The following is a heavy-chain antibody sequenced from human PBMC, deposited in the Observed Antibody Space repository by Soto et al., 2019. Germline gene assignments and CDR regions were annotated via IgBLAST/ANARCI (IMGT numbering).Heavy chain of an antibody. D-gene: IGHD1-26*01. CDR3: ARARPGATTSYSVDY. V-gene: IGHV3-11*01. CDR1: GFTFSDYY. J-gene: IGHJ4*02. CDR2: ISSSGSTI. Sequence: PGGSLRLSCAASGFTFSDYYMSWIRQAPGKGLEWVSYISSSGSTIYYADSVKGRFTISRDNAKNSLYLQMNSLRAEDTAVYYCARARPGATTSYSVDYWGQGTLVTVSS.